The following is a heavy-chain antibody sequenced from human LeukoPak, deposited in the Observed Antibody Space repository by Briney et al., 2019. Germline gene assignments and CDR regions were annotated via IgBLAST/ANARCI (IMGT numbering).Heavy chain of an antibody. CDR1: GGSISSSSYY. Sequence: PSETLSLTCTVSGGSISSSSYYWGWIRQPPGKGLEWIGYIYYSGSTNYNPSLKGRVTISVDTSKNQFSLKLSSVTAADTAVYYCARAPGGAAADYWGQGTLVTVSS. CDR3: ARAPGGAAADY. V-gene: IGHV4-61*05. D-gene: IGHD6-13*01. J-gene: IGHJ4*02. CDR2: IYYSGST.